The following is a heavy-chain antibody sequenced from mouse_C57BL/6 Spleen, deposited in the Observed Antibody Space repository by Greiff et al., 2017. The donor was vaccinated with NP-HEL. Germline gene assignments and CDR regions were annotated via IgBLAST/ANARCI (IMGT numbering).Heavy chain of an antibody. CDR3: ARGGSSYEWYFDV. D-gene: IGHD1-1*01. J-gene: IGHJ1*03. Sequence: EVQLMESGGGLVKPGGSLKLSCAASGFTFSSYAMSWVRQTPEKRLEWVATISDGGSYTYYPDNVKGRFTISRDNAKNNLYLQMSHLKSEDTAMYYCARGGSSYEWYFDVWGTGTTVTVSS. CDR1: GFTFSSYA. V-gene: IGHV5-4*01. CDR2: ISDGGSYT.